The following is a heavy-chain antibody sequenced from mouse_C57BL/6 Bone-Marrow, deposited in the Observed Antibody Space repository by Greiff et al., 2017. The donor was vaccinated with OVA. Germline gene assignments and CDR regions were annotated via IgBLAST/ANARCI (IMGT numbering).Heavy chain of an antibody. CDR2: IYPGSGNT. CDR1: GYTFTDYY. CDR3: ARDYGAWFAD. J-gene: IGHJ3*01. D-gene: IGHD1-2*01. V-gene: IGHV1-76*01. Sequence: QVQLQQSGAELVRPGASVKLSCKASGYTFTDYYINWVKQRPGQGLEWIARIYPGSGNTYYNEKFKGKATLTAEKSSSTADMQLSSLTAEDSAVYFCARDYGAWFADWGQGTLVTVSA.